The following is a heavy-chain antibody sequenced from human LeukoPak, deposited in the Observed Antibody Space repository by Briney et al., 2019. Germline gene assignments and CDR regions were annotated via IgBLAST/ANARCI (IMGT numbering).Heavy chain of an antibody. J-gene: IGHJ4*02. D-gene: IGHD2-21*02. Sequence: QPERSLRLSCAASGFTFSSYAMHWVRQAPGKGLEWVAVISYDRSNKYYADSVKGRFTISRDNSKNTLYLQMNSLRAEDTAVYYCARDEYCGGDCFNYFDYWGQGTLVTVSS. CDR1: GFTFSSYA. V-gene: IGHV3-30-3*01. CDR3: ARDEYCGGDCFNYFDY. CDR2: ISYDRSNK.